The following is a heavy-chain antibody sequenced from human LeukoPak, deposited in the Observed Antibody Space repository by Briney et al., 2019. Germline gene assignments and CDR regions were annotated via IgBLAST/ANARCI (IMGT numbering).Heavy chain of an antibody. CDR2: VYPGDSDT. CDR1: GYSFTSYW. J-gene: IGHJ5*02. V-gene: IGHV5-51*01. CDR3: ARQYSNYVGWFDP. Sequence: GESLKISWKGSGYSFTSYWIGWVRQMPGKGLEWMGIVYPGDSDTRYSPSFQGQVTISADKSISTAYLQWSSLKASDTAMYYCARQYSNYVGWFDPWGQGTLVTVSS. D-gene: IGHD4-11*01.